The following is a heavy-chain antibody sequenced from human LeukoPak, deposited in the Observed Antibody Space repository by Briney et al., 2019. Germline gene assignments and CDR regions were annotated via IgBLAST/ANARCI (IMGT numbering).Heavy chain of an antibody. CDR2: MNPNSGNT. V-gene: IGHV1-8*01. CDR3: ARGSPYDFWSGYFHSYYYYYYMDV. Sequence: ASVKVSCKASGYTFTSYDINWVRQATGQGLEWVGWMNPNSGNTGYAQKFQGRVTMTRNTSISTAYMELSSLRSEDTAVYYCARGSPYDFWSGYFHSYYYYYYMDVWGKGTTVTVSS. D-gene: IGHD3-3*01. CDR1: GYTFTSYD. J-gene: IGHJ6*03.